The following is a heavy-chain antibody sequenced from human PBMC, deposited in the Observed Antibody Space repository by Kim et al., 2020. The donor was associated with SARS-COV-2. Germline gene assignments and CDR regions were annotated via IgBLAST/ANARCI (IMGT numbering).Heavy chain of an antibody. CDR3: ARPGGMVRGVIGGDAFDI. CDR2: IIPILGIA. CDR1: GGTFSSYA. V-gene: IGHV1-69*04. Sequence: SVKVSCKASGGTFSSYAISWVRQAPGQGLEWMGRIIPILGIANYAQKFQGRVTITADKSTSTAYMELSSLRSEDTAVYYCARPGGMVRGVIGGDAFDIWGQGTMVTVSS. D-gene: IGHD3-10*01. J-gene: IGHJ3*02.